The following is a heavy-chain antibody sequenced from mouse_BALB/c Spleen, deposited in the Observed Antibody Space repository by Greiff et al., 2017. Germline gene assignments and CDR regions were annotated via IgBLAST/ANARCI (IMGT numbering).Heavy chain of an antibody. J-gene: IGHJ2*01. CDR1: GFTFSSYG. CDR3: ARGLYDGYPYYFDY. D-gene: IGHD2-3*01. V-gene: IGHV5-6-3*01. Sequence: EVQVVESGGGLVQPGGSLKLSCAASGFTFSSYGMSWVRQTPDKGLELVATINSNGGSTYYPDSVKGRFTISRDNAKNTLYLQMSSLKSEDTAMYYCARGLYDGYPYYFDYWGQGTTLTVSS. CDR2: INSNGGST.